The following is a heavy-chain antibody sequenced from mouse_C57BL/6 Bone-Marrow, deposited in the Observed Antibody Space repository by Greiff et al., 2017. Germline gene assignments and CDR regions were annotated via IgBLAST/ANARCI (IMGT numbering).Heavy chain of an antibody. CDR1: GYAFSSSW. J-gene: IGHJ3*01. Sequence: QVQLQQSGPELVKPGASVKISCKASGYAFSSSWMNWVKQRPGKGLEWIGRIYPGAGDTNYNGKFKGKATLTADKSSSTAYMQLSSLTSEDSAVYFCARDWDVGRFAYWGQGTLVTVSA. CDR3: ARDWDVGRFAY. V-gene: IGHV1-82*01. CDR2: IYPGAGDT. D-gene: IGHD4-1*01.